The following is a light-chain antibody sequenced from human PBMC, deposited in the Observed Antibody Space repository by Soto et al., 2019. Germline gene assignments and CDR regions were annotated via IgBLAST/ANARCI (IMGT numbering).Light chain of an antibody. CDR2: EAP. CDR1: QSISDS. CDR3: QQYNGYWT. Sequence: DIQMTQSPSTLSASVGDRVTITCRASQSISDSLAWYQQKPGKAPKLLIYEAPSLKSGVPSRFSGSRSGTEYPLTISSLQPDDFATYYCQQYNGYWTFGQGTKVEIK. J-gene: IGKJ1*01. V-gene: IGKV1-5*03.